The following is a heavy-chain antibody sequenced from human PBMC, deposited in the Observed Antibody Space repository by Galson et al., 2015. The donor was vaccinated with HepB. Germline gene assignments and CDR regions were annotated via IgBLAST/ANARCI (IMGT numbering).Heavy chain of an antibody. CDR2: ISSSGSTI. V-gene: IGHV3-48*03. J-gene: IGHJ3*02. CDR1: GFTFSSYE. D-gene: IGHD6-19*01. Sequence: SLRLSCAASGFTFSSYEMNWVRQAPGKGLEWVSYISSSGSTIYYADSVKGRFTISRDNAKNSLYLQMSSLRAEDTAVYYCAREGPRGSGWAFDIWGQGTMVAVSS. CDR3: AREGPRGSGWAFDI.